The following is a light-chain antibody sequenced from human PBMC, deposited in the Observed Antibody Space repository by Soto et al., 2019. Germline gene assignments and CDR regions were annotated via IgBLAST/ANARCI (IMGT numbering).Light chain of an antibody. CDR1: QSISSW. CDR3: QQYNSHPLT. CDR2: KAS. Sequence: DIQMTQSPSTLSASVGDRVTITCRASQSISSWLAWYQQKPGKAPNLLIYKASSLESGVPLRFSGSGSGTESTLTISRLQADDYATYCCQQYNSHPLTFGGGTKVEIK. J-gene: IGKJ4*01. V-gene: IGKV1-5*03.